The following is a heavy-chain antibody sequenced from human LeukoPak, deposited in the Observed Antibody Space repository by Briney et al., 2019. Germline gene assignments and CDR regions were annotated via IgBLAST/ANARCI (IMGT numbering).Heavy chain of an antibody. CDR2: ISSDGSRT. V-gene: IGHV3-74*01. J-gene: IGHJ4*02. CDR3: AKSSEWGAFSWFGDLLPYYFDY. D-gene: IGHD3-10*01. Sequence: HPGGSLRLSCAASGFTFSTYWMHWVRQAPGKGLVWVSRISSDGSRTSYADSVKGRFTVSRDNSKNTLYLQMNSLRAEDTAVYYCAKSSEWGAFSWFGDLLPYYFDYWGQGTLVTVSS. CDR1: GFTFSTYW.